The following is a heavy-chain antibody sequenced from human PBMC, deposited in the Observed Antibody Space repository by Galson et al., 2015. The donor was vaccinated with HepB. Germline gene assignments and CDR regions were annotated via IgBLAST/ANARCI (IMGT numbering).Heavy chain of an antibody. V-gene: IGHV1-69-2*01. D-gene: IGHD2-15*01. CDR1: GYTFTDYY. CDR2: VDPEDGET. J-gene: IGHJ1*01. CDR3: ATDRAYCSGGSCYSESLFQH. Sequence: VKVSCKVSGYTFTDYYMHWVQQAPGKGLEWMGLVDPEDGETIYAEKFQGRVTITTDTSTDTAYMELSSLRSEDTAVYYCATDRAYCSGGSCYSESLFQHWGQGTLVTVSS.